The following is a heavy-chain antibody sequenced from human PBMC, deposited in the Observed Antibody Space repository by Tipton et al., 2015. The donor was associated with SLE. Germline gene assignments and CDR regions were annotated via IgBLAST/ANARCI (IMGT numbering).Heavy chain of an antibody. Sequence: LRLSCAVSGYSISSGYYWGWIRQPPGKGLEWIGSIYHSGSTYHNPSLKSRVTISVDTSKNQFSLKLSSVTAADTAVYYCARGGLVIFHWFDPWGQGTLVTVSS. D-gene: IGHD3-9*01. J-gene: IGHJ5*02. CDR1: GYSISSGYY. CDR3: ARGGLVIFHWFDP. CDR2: IYHSGST. V-gene: IGHV4-38-2*01.